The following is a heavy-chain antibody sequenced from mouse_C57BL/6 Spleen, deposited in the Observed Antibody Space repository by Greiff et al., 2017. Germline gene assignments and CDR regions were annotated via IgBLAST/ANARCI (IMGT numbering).Heavy chain of an antibody. CDR3: ARSSGPGLREVDY. V-gene: IGHV1-69*01. J-gene: IGHJ2*01. CDR2: IDPSGGYT. D-gene: IGHD1-1*01. Sequence: VQLQQPGAELVMPGASVKLSCKASGYTFTSYWMHWVKQRPGQGLEWIGEIDPSGGYTNYNQKFKGKSTLTVDKSSSTAYMQLSSLTSEDSAVXYCARSSGPGLREVDYWGQGTTLTVSS. CDR1: GYTFTSYW.